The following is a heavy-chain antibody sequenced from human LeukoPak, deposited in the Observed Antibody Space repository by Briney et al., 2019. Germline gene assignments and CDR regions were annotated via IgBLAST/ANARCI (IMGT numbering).Heavy chain of an antibody. CDR1: GYTFTSYG. V-gene: IGHV1-18*01. J-gene: IGHJ4*02. CDR3: ARDDYYDSSGYYPFDY. Sequence: ASVEVSCKASGYTFTSYGISWVRQAPGQGLEWMGWISAYNGNTNYTQKLQGRVTMTTDTSTSTAYMELRSLRSDDTAVYYCARDDYYDSSGYYPFDYWGQGTLVTVSS. CDR2: ISAYNGNT. D-gene: IGHD3-22*01.